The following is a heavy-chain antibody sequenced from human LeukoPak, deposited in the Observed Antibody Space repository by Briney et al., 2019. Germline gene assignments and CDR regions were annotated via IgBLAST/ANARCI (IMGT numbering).Heavy chain of an antibody. CDR1: GFTFRSYE. Sequence: GGSLRLSCAASGFTFRSYEMNWVRQAPGKGLEWLSYISSGGSTIYYADSVKGRFTISRDNAKNSLFLQMNSLRAEDTAVYYCARDYYLDYWGQGTLVTVSS. J-gene: IGHJ4*02. V-gene: IGHV3-48*03. CDR3: ARDYYLDY. CDR2: ISSGGSTI.